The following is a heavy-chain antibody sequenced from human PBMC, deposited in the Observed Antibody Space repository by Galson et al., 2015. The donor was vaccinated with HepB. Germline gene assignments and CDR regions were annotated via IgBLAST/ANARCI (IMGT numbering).Heavy chain of an antibody. Sequence: SLRLSCAASGFNFSSFALSWVRQGPGKGLEWVSSISGSAKTTYYAESVEGRFSISRDSFQNTVYLQMRGLSGDDTAVYYCAKFNGLAVRGLVDHWGQGILVTVSS. D-gene: IGHD3-10*01. CDR3: AKFNGLAVRGLVDH. CDR2: ISGSAKTT. CDR1: GFNFSSFA. J-gene: IGHJ4*02. V-gene: IGHV3-23*01.